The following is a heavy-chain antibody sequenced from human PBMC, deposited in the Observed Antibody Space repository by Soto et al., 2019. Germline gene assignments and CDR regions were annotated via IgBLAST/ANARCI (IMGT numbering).Heavy chain of an antibody. J-gene: IGHJ5*02. V-gene: IGHV1-69*13. CDR3: ARGGAYSGSCPPLIDP. CDR2: IIPIFGTA. Sequence: ASVKVSCKASGGTFSSYAISWVRQAPGQGLEWMGGIIPIFGTANYAQKFQGRVTITADESTSTAYMELSSLRSEDTAVYYCARGGAYSGSCPPLIDPWGQGTLVTVSS. CDR1: GGTFSSYA. D-gene: IGHD1-26*01.